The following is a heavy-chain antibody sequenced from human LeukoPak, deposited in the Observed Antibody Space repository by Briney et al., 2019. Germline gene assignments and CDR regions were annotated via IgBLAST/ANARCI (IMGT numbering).Heavy chain of an antibody. Sequence: GGSLRLSCAASGFTFTNAWMSWVRQAPGKGLEWVGRIKSKTDGGTTDYAAPVKGRFTTSRDDSKNTLYLQMNSLKTEDTAVYYCTTGYYYDSSGYYSWGQGTLVTVSS. V-gene: IGHV3-15*01. CDR1: GFTFTNAW. J-gene: IGHJ1*01. CDR2: IKSKTDGGTT. CDR3: TTGYYYDSSGYYS. D-gene: IGHD3-22*01.